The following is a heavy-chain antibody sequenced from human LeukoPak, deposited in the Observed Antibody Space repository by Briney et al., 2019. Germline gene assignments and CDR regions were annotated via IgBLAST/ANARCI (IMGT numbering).Heavy chain of an antibody. D-gene: IGHD3-3*01. J-gene: IGHJ6*02. V-gene: IGHV3-30*03. CDR2: ISYDGSNK. Sequence: GGSLRLSCAASGLTFSNYWMHWVRQAPGKGLEWVAVISYDGSNKYYADSVKGRFTISRDNSKNTLYLQMNSLRAEDTAVYYCARDCYDFWSGFHYYYGMDVWGQGTTVTVSS. CDR1: GLTFSNYW. CDR3: ARDCYDFWSGFHYYYGMDV.